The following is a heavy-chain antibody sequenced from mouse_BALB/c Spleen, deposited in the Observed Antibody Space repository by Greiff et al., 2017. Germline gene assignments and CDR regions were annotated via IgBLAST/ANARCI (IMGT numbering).Heavy chain of an antibody. J-gene: IGHJ2*01. D-gene: IGHD2-4*01. V-gene: IGHV1-9*01. CDR3: ARSGGLRRRDFDY. Sequence: QVQLKESGAELMKPGASVKISCKATGYTFSSYWIEWVKQRPGHGLEWIGAILPGSGSTNYNEKFKGKATFTADTSSNTAYMQLSSLTSEDTAVYDWARSGGLRRRDFDYWGQGTTGTVSA. CDR1: GYTFSSYW. CDR2: ILPGSGST.